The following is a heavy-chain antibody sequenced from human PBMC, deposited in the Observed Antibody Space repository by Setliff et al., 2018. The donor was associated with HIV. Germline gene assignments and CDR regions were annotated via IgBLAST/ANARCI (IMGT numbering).Heavy chain of an antibody. CDR3: ANLWEVGA. CDR1: GFTFSNLW. J-gene: IGHJ5*02. D-gene: IGHD1-26*01. Sequence: PGGSLRLSCAASGFTFSNLWMDWVRQAPGKGLEWVATIKKDGSEIYYVDSVKGRFTISRDNARTSLYLEMSSLRVEDTAVYLCANLWEVGAWGQGTLVTVSS. CDR2: IKKDGSEI. V-gene: IGHV3-7*03.